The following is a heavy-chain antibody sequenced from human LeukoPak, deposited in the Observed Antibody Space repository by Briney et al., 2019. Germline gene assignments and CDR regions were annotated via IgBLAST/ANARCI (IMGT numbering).Heavy chain of an antibody. J-gene: IGHJ3*02. CDR3: ATPLDYSGSYPAAFDI. V-gene: IGHV1-24*01. D-gene: IGHD1-26*01. CDR2: FDPEDGET. Sequence: ASVKVSCKVSGYTLTELSMHWVRQAPGKGLEWMGGFDPEDGETIYAQKFQGRVTMTEDTSTDTAYMELSSLRSEDTAVYYCATPLDYSGSYPAAFDIWGQGTMVTVSS. CDR1: GYTLTELS.